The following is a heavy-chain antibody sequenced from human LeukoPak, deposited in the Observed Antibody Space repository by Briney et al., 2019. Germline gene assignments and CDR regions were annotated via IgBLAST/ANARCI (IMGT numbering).Heavy chain of an antibody. J-gene: IGHJ4*02. D-gene: IGHD6-13*01. CDR2: ISSSSSTI. Sequence: PGGSPRLSCAASGFTFSSYSMNWVRQAPGKGLEWVSYISSSSSTIYYADSVKGRFTISRDNAKNSLYLQMNSLRAEDTAVYYCARIGGQQLVKVQKWGQGTLVTVSS. CDR1: GFTFSSYS. CDR3: ARIGGQQLVKVQK. V-gene: IGHV3-48*01.